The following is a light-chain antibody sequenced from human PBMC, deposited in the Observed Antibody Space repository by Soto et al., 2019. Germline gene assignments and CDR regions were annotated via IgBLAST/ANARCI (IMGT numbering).Light chain of an antibody. CDR2: EAS. V-gene: IGKV1-12*01. J-gene: IGKJ3*01. Sequence: DVQMTQSPSSVSASVGDRVTITCRASQGIGSWLAWYQQRPGKAPKLLIYEASTLQGGVPSRFSGTRSGTDYTLTISSLQPEDFATYYCQQTHIFPPAFGPGTKVDIK. CDR1: QGIGSW. CDR3: QQTHIFPPA.